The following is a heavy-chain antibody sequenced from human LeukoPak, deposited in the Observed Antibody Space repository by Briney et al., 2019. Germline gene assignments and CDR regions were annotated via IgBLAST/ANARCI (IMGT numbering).Heavy chain of an antibody. CDR1: GGSISIISSSTYY. CDR2: LYYGENS. V-gene: IGHV4-39*01. Sequence: SETLCLTCTVSGGSISIISSSTYYWGWIRQAPGKGLEWIGSLYYGENSHYNPSLKSRATLSVDTSNNQFSLKLTSVTAADAAVYFCARQLPTAAADTKGYFDYWGQATVVTVSS. CDR3: ARQLPTAAADTKGYFDY. J-gene: IGHJ4*02. D-gene: IGHD6-25*01.